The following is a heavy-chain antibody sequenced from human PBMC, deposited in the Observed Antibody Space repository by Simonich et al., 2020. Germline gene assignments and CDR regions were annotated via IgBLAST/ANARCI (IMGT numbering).Heavy chain of an antibody. CDR2: INHSGST. V-gene: IGHV4-34*01. CDR1: GGSFSGYY. D-gene: IGHD3-16*01. Sequence: QVQLQQWGAGLLKPSETLSLTCAVYGGSFSGYYWSWIRQPPGKGLEWIGEINHSGSTNDNPSLKCRVTISVATSKNQFSLKLSSVTAADTAVYYCARPLGIVWAFDIWGQGTMVTVSS. J-gene: IGHJ3*02. CDR3: ARPLGIVWAFDI.